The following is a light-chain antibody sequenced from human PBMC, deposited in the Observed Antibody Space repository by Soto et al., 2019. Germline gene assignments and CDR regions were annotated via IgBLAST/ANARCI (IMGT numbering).Light chain of an antibody. CDR3: CSYAGSYTFYG. CDR2: DVS. CDR1: SSDVESYNL. V-gene: IGLV2-11*01. Sequence: QSVLTQPASVSGSPGQSITISCTGTSSDVESYNLVSWYQQHPGKAPKVMIYDVSKRPSGVPDRFSGSNSGNTASLTLSGLQAEDEADYYCCSYAGSYTFYGFGTGTKVTVL. J-gene: IGLJ1*01.